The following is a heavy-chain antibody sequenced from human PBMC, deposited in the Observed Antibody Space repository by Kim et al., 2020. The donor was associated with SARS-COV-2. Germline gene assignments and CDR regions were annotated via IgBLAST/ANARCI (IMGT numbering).Heavy chain of an antibody. CDR2: IRSKANSYAT. V-gene: IGHV3-73*01. CDR1: GFTFSGSA. J-gene: IGHJ4*02. Sequence: GGSLRLSCAASGFTFSGSAMHWVRQASGKGLEWVGRIRSKANSYATAYAASVKGRFTISRDDSKNTAYLQMNSLKTEDTVVYYCTTTLNQYYYDSSGYSDFDYWGQGTLVTVSS. D-gene: IGHD3-22*01. CDR3: TTTLNQYYYDSSGYSDFDY.